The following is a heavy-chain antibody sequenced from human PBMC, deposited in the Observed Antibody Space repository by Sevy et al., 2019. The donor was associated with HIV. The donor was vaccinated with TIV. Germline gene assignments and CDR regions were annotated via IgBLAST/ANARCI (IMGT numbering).Heavy chain of an antibody. Sequence: GESLKISCKVSGSTLSRLSMHWVRQVPGKGLEWMGSFDPEDGETIYARKFQGRVSMTEDTSTDTAYMELSSLRSEDTAVYYCATTKDYYESYGSPFDYWGQGTLVTVSS. CDR2: FDPEDGET. CDR1: GSTLSRLS. D-gene: IGHD3-22*01. J-gene: IGHJ4*02. V-gene: IGHV1-24*01. CDR3: ATTKDYYESYGSPFDY.